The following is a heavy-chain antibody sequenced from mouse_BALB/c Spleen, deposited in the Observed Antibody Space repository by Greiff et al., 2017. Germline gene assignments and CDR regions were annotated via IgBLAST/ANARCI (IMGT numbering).Heavy chain of an antibody. CDR1: GYTFTEYT. J-gene: IGHJ4*01. CDR2: INPNNGGT. V-gene: IGHV1-18*01. CDR3: ARREGGYYDAMDY. Sequence: VQLKESGPELVKPGASVKISCKTSGYTFTEYTMHWVKQSHGKSLEWIGGINPNNGGTSYNQKFKGKATLTVDKSSSTAYMELRSLTSEDSAVYYCARREGGYYDAMDYWGQGTSVTVSS. D-gene: IGHD2-2*01.